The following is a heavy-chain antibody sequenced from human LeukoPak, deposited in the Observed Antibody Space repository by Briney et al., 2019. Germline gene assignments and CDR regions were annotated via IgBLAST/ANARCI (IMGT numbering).Heavy chain of an antibody. V-gene: IGHV3-7*03. Sequence: GGSLRLSCAASGFTFSSYSMNWVRQAPGKGLEWVASIKQDRSEKYYVDSVKGRFTISRDNAKNSLNLQMNSLRAEDTAVYYCARHPNYYDSSGYYKGFDCWGQGTLVTVSS. CDR2: IKQDRSEK. CDR3: ARHPNYYDSSGYYKGFDC. J-gene: IGHJ4*02. D-gene: IGHD3-22*01. CDR1: GFTFSSYS.